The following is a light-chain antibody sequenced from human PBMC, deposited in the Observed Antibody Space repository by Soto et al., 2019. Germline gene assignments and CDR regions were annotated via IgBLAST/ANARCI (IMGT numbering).Light chain of an antibody. CDR2: DVS. CDR3: SSYTSSSPYV. Sequence: QSALTQPASVSGSPGQSITISCTGTSSDVGGYNYVSWYPQHPGKAPKLMIYDVSNRPSGVSNRFSGSKSGNTASLTISGPQAEDEADYYCSSYTSSSPYVFGSGTKVTVL. V-gene: IGLV2-14*01. J-gene: IGLJ1*01. CDR1: SSDVGGYNY.